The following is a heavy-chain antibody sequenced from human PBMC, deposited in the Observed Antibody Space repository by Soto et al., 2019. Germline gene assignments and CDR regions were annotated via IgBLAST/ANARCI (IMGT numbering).Heavy chain of an antibody. V-gene: IGHV3-23*01. Sequence: EVQLLESGGGLVQPGGSLRVSCAASGFPFSNHAMSWVGQAPGKWLAWVSGISDGGDLIYYADSVKGLFSMSRDNSGNMLYLQMTNLGAEDTAIYFCAKRQGTGLAANNFDFWGQGPLVTVSS. CDR3: AKRQGTGLAANNFDF. CDR2: ISDGGDLI. CDR1: GFPFSNHA. D-gene: IGHD2-15*01. J-gene: IGHJ4*02.